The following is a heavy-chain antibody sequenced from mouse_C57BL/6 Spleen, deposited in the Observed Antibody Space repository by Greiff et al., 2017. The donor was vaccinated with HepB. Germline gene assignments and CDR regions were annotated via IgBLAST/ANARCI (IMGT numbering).Heavy chain of an antibody. D-gene: IGHD2-4*01. CDR2: INPSTGGT. Sequence: VQLQQSGPELVKPGASVKISCKASGYSFTGYYMNWVKQSPEKSLEWIGEINPSTGGTTYNQKFKAKATLTVDKSSSTAYMQLKSLTSEDSAVYYCARSPIYYDYHYYAMDYWGQGTSVTVSS. CDR1: GYSFTGYY. J-gene: IGHJ4*01. V-gene: IGHV1-42*01. CDR3: ARSPIYYDYHYYAMDY.